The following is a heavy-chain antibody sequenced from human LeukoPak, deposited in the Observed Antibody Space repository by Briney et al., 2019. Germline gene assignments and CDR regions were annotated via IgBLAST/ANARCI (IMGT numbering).Heavy chain of an antibody. J-gene: IGHJ3*02. CDR2: IYHSGTT. Sequence: SETLSLTCTVSGGSISTYYWSWIRQPPGKGLEWIGYIYHSGTTNYNPSLKSRVTISVDTSKNQFSLKLSSVTAADTAVYYCARWLQLPNFYAFDIWGQGTMVTVSS. CDR1: GGSISTYY. CDR3: ARWLQLPNFYAFDI. V-gene: IGHV4-59*12. D-gene: IGHD5-24*01.